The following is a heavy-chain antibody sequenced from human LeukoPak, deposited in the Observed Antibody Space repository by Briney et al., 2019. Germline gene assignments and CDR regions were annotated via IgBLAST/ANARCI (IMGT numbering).Heavy chain of an antibody. J-gene: IGHJ3*02. CDR2: INWNGGST. CDR3: ARAWQYCSGGSCETQTWAFDI. D-gene: IGHD2-15*01. V-gene: IGHV3-20*01. CDR1: GFTFSSYS. Sequence: PGGSLRLSCAASGFTFSSYSMTWVRQAPGKGLEWVSGINWNGGSTGYADSVKGRFTISRDSAKNSLYLQMNSLRAEDTALYHCARAWQYCSGGSCETQTWAFDIWGQGTMVTVSS.